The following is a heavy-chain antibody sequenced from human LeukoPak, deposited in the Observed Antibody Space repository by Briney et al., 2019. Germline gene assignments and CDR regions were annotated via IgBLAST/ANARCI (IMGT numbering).Heavy chain of an antibody. D-gene: IGHD6-25*01. CDR2: ISGSGGAT. Sequence: GGSLRLSCAASGFTFSSFAMSWVRQAQGKGLEWVSAISGSGGATYYADSVKGRFTISRDNSKNTLYLRMNSLRAEDTAVYYCAKVSRGIVAAMDVWGKGTTVTVSS. V-gene: IGHV3-23*01. CDR3: AKVSRGIVAAMDV. CDR1: GFTFSSFA. J-gene: IGHJ6*03.